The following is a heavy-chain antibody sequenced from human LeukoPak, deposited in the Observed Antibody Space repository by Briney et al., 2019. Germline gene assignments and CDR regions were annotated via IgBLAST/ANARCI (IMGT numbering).Heavy chain of an antibody. D-gene: IGHD7-27*01. Sequence: GASVKVSCKASGGTFSSYDINWVRQATGQGLEWMGWMNPNSGNTGYAQKFQGRVTMTRNTSISTAYMELSSLRSEDTAVYYCARCPPRMGIDYWGQGTLVTVSS. CDR2: MNPNSGNT. CDR1: GGTFSSYD. CDR3: ARCPPRMGIDY. V-gene: IGHV1-8*02. J-gene: IGHJ4*02.